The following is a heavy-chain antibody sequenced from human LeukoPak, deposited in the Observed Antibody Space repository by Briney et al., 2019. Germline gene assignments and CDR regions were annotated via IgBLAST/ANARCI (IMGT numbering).Heavy chain of an antibody. D-gene: IGHD3-3*01. CDR1: GFSITHNY. Sequence: GRSLRLSWAASGFSITHNYMSWVRQAPGKGPEWVANINHGGGERDYVDSVKGRFTISRDNAKNSLYLQMNSLRAEDTAIYYCVAEYYDFSTGDNWGQGTLVTVSS. V-gene: IGHV3-7*01. CDR2: INHGGGER. J-gene: IGHJ4*02. CDR3: VAEYYDFSTGDN.